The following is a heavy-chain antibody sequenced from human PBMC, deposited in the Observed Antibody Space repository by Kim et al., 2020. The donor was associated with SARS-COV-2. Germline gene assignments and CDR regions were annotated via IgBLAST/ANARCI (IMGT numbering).Heavy chain of an antibody. J-gene: IGHJ4*02. D-gene: IGHD2-2*02. Sequence: SETLSLTCTVSGGSISSSGYYWGWIRQPPGKGLEWIGSVYYTGSTYYNPSLKSRVTISVDTSKNQFSLKLSSVTAADTAVYYVARHFRGTSIGFLGLYQFDYWGQGTLVTVSS. CDR3: ARHFRGTSIGFLGLYQFDY. CDR1: GGSISSSGYY. CDR2: VYYTGST. V-gene: IGHV4-39*01.